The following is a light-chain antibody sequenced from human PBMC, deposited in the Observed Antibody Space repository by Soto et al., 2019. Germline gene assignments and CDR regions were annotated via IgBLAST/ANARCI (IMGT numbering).Light chain of an antibody. CDR2: AAS. CDR1: QRISSY. Sequence: DIQMTQSPSSLSASVGDRVTITCRASQRISSYLNWYQQKPGKALKILIYAASNLQSGVPSRFSGSGSGTDFTLTISSLQPEDFATYYCQQSYSAPRTFGQGTKVEIK. CDR3: QQSYSAPRT. V-gene: IGKV1-39*01. J-gene: IGKJ1*01.